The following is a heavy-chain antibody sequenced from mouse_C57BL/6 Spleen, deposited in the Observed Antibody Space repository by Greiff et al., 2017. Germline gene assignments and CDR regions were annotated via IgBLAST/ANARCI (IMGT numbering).Heavy chain of an antibody. CDR1: GFTFSNYW. J-gene: IGHJ2*01. CDR2: IRLKSDNYAT. CDR3: TGRNLLFDY. V-gene: IGHV6-3*01. D-gene: IGHD2-1*01. Sequence: EVQRVESGGGLVQPGGSMKLSCVASGFTFSNYWMNWVRQSPEKGLEWVAQIRLKSDNYATHYAESVKGRFTISRDDSKSSVYLQMNNLRAEDTGIYYCTGRNLLFDYWGQGTTLTVSS.